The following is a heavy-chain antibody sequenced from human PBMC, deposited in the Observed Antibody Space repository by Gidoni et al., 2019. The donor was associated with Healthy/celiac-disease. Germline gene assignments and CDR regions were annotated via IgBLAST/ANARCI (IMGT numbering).Heavy chain of an antibody. D-gene: IGHD6-13*01. CDR2: FIPIFGTG. J-gene: IGHJ4*02. V-gene: IGHV1-69*06. CDR3: ARDLRYSSSWSGYLDY. Sequence: SYAISWVRQAPAQGLEWMGWFIPIFGTGNYAQKFQARVTITADKSTSTAYMERSSLRSEDTAVYYGARDLRYSSSWSGYLDYWGQGTLVTVSS. CDR1: SYA.